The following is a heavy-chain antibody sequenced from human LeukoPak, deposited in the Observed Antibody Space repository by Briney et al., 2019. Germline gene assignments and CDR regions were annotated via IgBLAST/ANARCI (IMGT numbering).Heavy chain of an antibody. D-gene: IGHD6-13*01. V-gene: IGHV1-2*02. CDR3: ARVGIAAAAVNWFDP. J-gene: IGHJ5*02. CDR1: GYTFTSYG. Sequence: ASVKVSCKASGYTFTSYGISWVRQAPGQGLEWMGWINPNSGGTNYAQKFQGRVTMTRDTSISTAYMELSRLRSDDTAVYYCARVGIAAAAVNWFDPWGQGTLVTVSS. CDR2: INPNSGGT.